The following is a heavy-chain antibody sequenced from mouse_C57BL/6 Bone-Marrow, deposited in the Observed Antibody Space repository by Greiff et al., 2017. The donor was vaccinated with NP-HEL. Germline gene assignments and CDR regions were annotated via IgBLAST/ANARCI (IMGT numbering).Heavy chain of an antibody. CDR3: ARKRASYWYFDV. J-gene: IGHJ1*03. CDR2: INPYNGGT. CDR1: GYTFTDYY. Sequence: VQRVESGPVLVKPGASVKMSCKASGYTFTDYYMNWVKQSHGKSLEWIGVINPYNGGTSYNQKFKGKATLTVDKSSSTAYMELNSLTSEDSAVYYCARKRASYWYFDVWGTGTTVTVSS. V-gene: IGHV1-19*01. D-gene: IGHD3-3*01.